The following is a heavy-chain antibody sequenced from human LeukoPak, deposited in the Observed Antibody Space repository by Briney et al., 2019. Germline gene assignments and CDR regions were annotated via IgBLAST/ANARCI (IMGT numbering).Heavy chain of an antibody. D-gene: IGHD4-11*01. CDR2: IYYSGST. V-gene: IGHV4-59*08. CDR3: ARHRAVQYPFDN. J-gene: IGHJ4*02. Sequence: SETLSLTCTDSGGSISSYYWSWIRQPPGKGLEWIGYIYYSGSTNYNPSLKSRVTISVDTSKNQFSLKLSSVTAADTAVYYCARHRAVQYPFDNWGQGTLVTVSS. CDR1: GGSISSYY.